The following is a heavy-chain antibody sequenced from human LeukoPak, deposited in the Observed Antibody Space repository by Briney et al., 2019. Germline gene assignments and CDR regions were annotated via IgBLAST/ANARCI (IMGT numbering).Heavy chain of an antibody. V-gene: IGHV4-4*02. J-gene: IGHJ3*02. CDR2: INHSGST. CDR3: ARAFADTFDI. Sequence: SETLSLTCAVSGGSISSSNWWSWVRQPPGKGLEWIGEINHSGSTNYNPSLKSRVTISVDTSKNQFSLKVSSVTAADTAVYYCARAFADTFDIWGQGTVVTVSS. CDR1: GGSISSSNW.